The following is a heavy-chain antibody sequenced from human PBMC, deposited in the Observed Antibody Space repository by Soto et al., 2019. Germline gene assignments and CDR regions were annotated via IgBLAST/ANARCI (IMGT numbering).Heavy chain of an antibody. CDR1: GYTFTSYG. J-gene: IGHJ4*02. D-gene: IGHD3-9*01. Sequence: QVQLVQSGAEVKKPGASVKVSCKASGYTFTSYGISWVRQAPGQGLEWMGWISAYNGNTNYAQKLQGRVTMTTDTSTSTAYLELRCLRSDDTAVYYCARGVNYDILTASFDYWGQGTLVTVSS. V-gene: IGHV1-18*01. CDR2: ISAYNGNT. CDR3: ARGVNYDILTASFDY.